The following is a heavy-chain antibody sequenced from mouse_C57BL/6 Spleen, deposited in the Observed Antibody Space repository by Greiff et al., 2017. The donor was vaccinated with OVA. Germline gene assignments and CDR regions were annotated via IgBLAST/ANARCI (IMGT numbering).Heavy chain of an antibody. D-gene: IGHD1-1*01. V-gene: IGHV1-26*01. Sequence: VQLQQSGPELVKPGASVKISCKASGYTFTDYYMNWVKQSHGKSLEWIGDINPNNGGTSYNQKFKGKATLTVDKSSSTAYMELRSLTSEDSAVYYCARVNYGFDYWGQGTTLTVSS. CDR2: INPNNGGT. J-gene: IGHJ2*01. CDR1: GYTFTDYY. CDR3: ARVNYGFDY.